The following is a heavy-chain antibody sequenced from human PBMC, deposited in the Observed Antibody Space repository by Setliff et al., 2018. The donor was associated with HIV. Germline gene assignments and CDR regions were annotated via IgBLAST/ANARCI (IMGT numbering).Heavy chain of an antibody. CDR2: ISASGASI. Sequence: GGSLRLSCTASGSTFGSYAMTWVRQSPGRGLEWVSSISASGASIYYGDSVKGRFTIPRDNSKNTLSLQMSSLRAEDTAFYYCAKGHTGSYHGNWFDAWGPGTLVTVSS. CDR1: GSTFGSYA. J-gene: IGHJ5*02. V-gene: IGHV3-23*01. D-gene: IGHD1-26*01. CDR3: AKGHTGSYHGNWFDA.